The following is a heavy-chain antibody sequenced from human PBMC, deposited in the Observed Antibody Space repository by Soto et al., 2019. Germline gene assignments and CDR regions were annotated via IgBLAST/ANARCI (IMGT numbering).Heavy chain of an antibody. CDR3: AREGIAVAGYYFDY. CDR1: GFTFSSYS. D-gene: IGHD6-19*01. J-gene: IGHJ4*02. CDR2: ISSSSSYI. V-gene: IGHV3-21*01. Sequence: EVQLVESGGGLVKPGGSLRLSCAASGFTFSSYSMNWVRQAPGKGLEWVSSISSSSSYIYYADSVKGRFTISRDNAKNSLYLQMYSLSAEDTAVYYCAREGIAVAGYYFDYWGQGTLVTVSS.